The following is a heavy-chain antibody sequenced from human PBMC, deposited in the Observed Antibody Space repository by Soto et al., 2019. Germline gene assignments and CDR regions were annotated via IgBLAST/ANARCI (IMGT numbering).Heavy chain of an antibody. D-gene: IGHD3-3*01. Sequence: QVQLVQSGAEVKKPGASVKVSCKASGYTFTSYGISWVRQAPGQGLEWMGWISAYNGNTNYAQKLQGRVTMTTDTSTSTGYMELRSLRSDDTAVYYCARDPQGSEWLQQPGEYYFDYWGQGTLVTVSS. CDR2: ISAYNGNT. CDR1: GYTFTSYG. V-gene: IGHV1-18*01. CDR3: ARDPQGSEWLQQPGEYYFDY. J-gene: IGHJ4*02.